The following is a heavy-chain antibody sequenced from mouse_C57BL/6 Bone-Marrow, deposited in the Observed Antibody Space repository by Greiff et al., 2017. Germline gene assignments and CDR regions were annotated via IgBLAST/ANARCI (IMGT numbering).Heavy chain of an antibody. V-gene: IGHV14-4*01. CDR2: IDPENGDT. CDR3: TLPYYYGSRYYFDY. Sequence: VQLQQSGAELVRPGASVKLSCTASGFNIKDDYMHWVKQRPEQGLEWIGWIDPENGDTEYASKFQGKATITADTSSSTAYLQLSSLTSEDTAVYYCTLPYYYGSRYYFDYWGQGTTLTVSS. CDR1: GFNIKDDY. D-gene: IGHD1-1*01. J-gene: IGHJ2*01.